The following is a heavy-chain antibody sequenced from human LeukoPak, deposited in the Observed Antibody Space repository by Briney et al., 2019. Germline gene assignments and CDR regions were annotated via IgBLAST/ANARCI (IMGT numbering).Heavy chain of an antibody. Sequence: GSLRLSCTPSGFTFSNNAMTWVRQAPGEGLEWVSSINDRGTHTYYTDSVRGRFTISGDNFNNRLFLQMDSLRAGDTAFYYCARCPRDNCRGGFDYWGQGALVTVSS. CDR1: GFTFSNNA. D-gene: IGHD1-1*01. V-gene: IGHV3-23*01. CDR3: ARCPRDNCRGGFDY. J-gene: IGHJ4*02. CDR2: INDRGTHT.